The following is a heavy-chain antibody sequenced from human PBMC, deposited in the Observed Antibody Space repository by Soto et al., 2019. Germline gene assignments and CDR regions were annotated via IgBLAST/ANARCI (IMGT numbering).Heavy chain of an antibody. J-gene: IGHJ4*02. CDR3: TTDPGQQWPVFDY. V-gene: IGHV3-15*01. D-gene: IGHD6-19*01. CDR1: GFTFSNAW. CDR2: IKSKTDGGTT. Sequence: GGSLRLSCAASGFTFSNAWMSWVRQAPGKGLEWVGRIKSKTDGGTTDYAAPVKGRFTISRDDSKNTLYLQMNSLKTEDTAVYYCTTDPGQQWPVFDYWGQGTLVTVSS.